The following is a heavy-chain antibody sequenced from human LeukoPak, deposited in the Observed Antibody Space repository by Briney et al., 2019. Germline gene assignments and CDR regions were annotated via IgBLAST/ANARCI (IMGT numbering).Heavy chain of an antibody. CDR2: VNQGGTEK. J-gene: IGHJ6*03. V-gene: IGHV3-7*03. Sequence: GGSLRLSCAASGFTFDDYGMSWVRQAPGKGLEWVANVNQGGTEKYYVDSVKGRFTISRDNAENSLYLQMNSLRAEDTAVYYCAKGGTMIVVVYYYYYMDVWGKGTTVTISS. CDR3: AKGGTMIVVVYYYYYMDV. CDR1: GFTFDDYG. D-gene: IGHD3-22*01.